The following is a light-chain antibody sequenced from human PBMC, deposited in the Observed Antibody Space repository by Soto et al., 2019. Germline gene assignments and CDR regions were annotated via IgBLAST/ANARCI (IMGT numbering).Light chain of an antibody. CDR3: QQYNNWLPIT. J-gene: IGKJ5*01. Sequence: EIVMTQSPATLSVSPGERATLSCRASQSVSSNLAWYQQKPGQAPRLLIYGASTRATGIPARFSGSGSGTEFTLTISSLQSEEFAFYYCQQYNNWLPITFGQGTRLDIK. CDR1: QSVSSN. V-gene: IGKV3D-15*01. CDR2: GAS.